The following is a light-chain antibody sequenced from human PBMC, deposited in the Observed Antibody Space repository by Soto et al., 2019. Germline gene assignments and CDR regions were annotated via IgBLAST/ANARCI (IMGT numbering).Light chain of an antibody. CDR3: QQYYSYPSLT. V-gene: IGKV1-8*01. Sequence: AIRMTQSPSSLSASTGDRVTITCRASQGISSYLAWYQQKPGKAPKLLIYAASTLQSGVPSRFSGSGSGTDFTLTISWVQSEDFATYYCQQYYSYPSLTFGGGTKVEIK. CDR1: QGISSY. J-gene: IGKJ4*01. CDR2: AAS.